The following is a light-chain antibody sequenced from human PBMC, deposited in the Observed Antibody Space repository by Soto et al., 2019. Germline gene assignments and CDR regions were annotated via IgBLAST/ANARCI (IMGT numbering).Light chain of an antibody. CDR2: QVT. Sequence: QSVLTRPASVSGSPGQSITISCTGTSSDIGGYYYVSWYQHHPGKAPKLLIYQVTNRPSRVSNRFSGSKSGNTASLTISGLQADDEADYYCTSYSSSDIFYVFGTGTKSPS. CDR1: SSDIGGYYY. J-gene: IGLJ1*01. V-gene: IGLV2-14*01. CDR3: TSYSSSDIFYV.